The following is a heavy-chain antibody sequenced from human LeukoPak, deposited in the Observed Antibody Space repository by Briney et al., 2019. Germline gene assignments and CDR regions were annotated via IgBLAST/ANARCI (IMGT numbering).Heavy chain of an antibody. CDR1: GFTFSSNS. D-gene: IGHD6-6*01. CDR3: AREGLYSSSSTFVY. J-gene: IGHJ4*02. V-gene: IGHV3-21*01. CDR2: ISSSSNYI. Sequence: GGSLRLSCAASGFTFSSNSMNWVRQAPGKGLEWVSSISSSSNYIYYADSVKGRFTISRDNAKNSLYLQMNSLRAEDTAVYYCAREGLYSSSSTFVYWGQGTLVTVSS.